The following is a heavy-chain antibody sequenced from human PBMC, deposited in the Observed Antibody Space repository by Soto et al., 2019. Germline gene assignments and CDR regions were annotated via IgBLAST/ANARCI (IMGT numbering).Heavy chain of an antibody. CDR1: GFTFSSYG. Sequence: QVQLVESGGGVVQPGRSLRLSCAASGFTFSSYGMHWVRQAPGKGLEWVAVISYDGSNKYYADSVKGRFTISRDNSKNTRYLQMNSLGAEDTAVYYCAKDLNYYDSSGSLDYWGQGTLVTVSS. J-gene: IGHJ4*02. CDR3: AKDLNYYDSSGSLDY. D-gene: IGHD3-22*01. V-gene: IGHV3-30*18. CDR2: ISYDGSNK.